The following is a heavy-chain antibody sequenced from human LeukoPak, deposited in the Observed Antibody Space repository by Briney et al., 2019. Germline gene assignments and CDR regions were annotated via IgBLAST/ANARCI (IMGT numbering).Heavy chain of an antibody. V-gene: IGHV4-39*01. CDR1: GGSISSSSYY. CDR2: IYYSGST. D-gene: IGHD4-23*01. CDR3: ASSRPGGNPGNNWFDP. Sequence: PSETLSLTCTVSGGSISSSSYYWGWIRQPPGKGLEWIGSIYYSGSTYYNPSLKSRVTISVDTSKNQFSLKLSSVTAADTAVYYCASSRPGGNPGNNWFDPWGQGTLVTVSS. J-gene: IGHJ5*02.